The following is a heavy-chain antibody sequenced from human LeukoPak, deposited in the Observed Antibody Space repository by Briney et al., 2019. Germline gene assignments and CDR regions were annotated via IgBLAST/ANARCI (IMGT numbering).Heavy chain of an antibody. CDR1: GFTFSDYF. CDR3: ASGNYEFDP. Sequence: GGSLRLSCVASGFTFSDYFMSWIRQAPGKGLEWVSVIYSGGSTYYADSVKGRFTISRDNSKNTLYLQMNSLRAEDTAVYYCASGNYEFDPWGQGTLVTVSS. D-gene: IGHD1-7*01. CDR2: IYSGGST. J-gene: IGHJ5*02. V-gene: IGHV3-53*01.